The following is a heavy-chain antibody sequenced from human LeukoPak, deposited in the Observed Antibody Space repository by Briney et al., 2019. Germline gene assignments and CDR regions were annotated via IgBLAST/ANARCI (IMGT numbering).Heavy chain of an antibody. V-gene: IGHV3-66*02. CDR2: IYSGGST. Sequence: PGGSLRLSCAASGFTVSSNYMSWVRQAPGKGLEWVSVIYSGGSTYYADSVKGRFTISRDNSKNTLYLQMNSLRAEDTAVYFCARPGYSSSWYPDSWGQGTLVTVSS. D-gene: IGHD6-13*01. CDR1: GFTVSSNY. CDR3: ARPGYSSSWYPDS. J-gene: IGHJ4*02.